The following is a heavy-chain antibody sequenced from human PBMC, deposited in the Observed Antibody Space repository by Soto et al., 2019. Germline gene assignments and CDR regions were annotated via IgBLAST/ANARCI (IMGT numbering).Heavy chain of an antibody. CDR3: AREVVTETTWGSFDS. CDR1: GGGTLSNDA. D-gene: IGHD2-21*02. CDR2: ISPFFGTT. J-gene: IGHJ4*02. V-gene: IGHV1-69*01. Sequence: QVHLVQSGADGRKSGSSVRVSCTASGGGTLSNDAIIWVRQAPGQGLEWLGRISPFFGTTDYSQSFQGRLTMTADASTGTVYMDLRRLKSDDTAVYYCAREVVTETTWGSFDSWGQGTLVTVSS.